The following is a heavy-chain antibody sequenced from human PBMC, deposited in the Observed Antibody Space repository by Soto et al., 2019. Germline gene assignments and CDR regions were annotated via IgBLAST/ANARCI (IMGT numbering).Heavy chain of an antibody. V-gene: IGHV5-51*01. CDR1: GYSFTSYW. D-gene: IGHD3-3*01. CDR3: ARPVEWYYYGMDV. CDR2: IYPGDSDT. J-gene: IGHJ6*02. Sequence: GESLKISCKGSGYSFTSYWIGWVRQMPGEGLEWMGIIYPGDSDTRYSPSFQGQVTISADKSISTAYLQWSSLKASDTAMYYCARPVEWYYYGMDVWGQGSPGHRLL.